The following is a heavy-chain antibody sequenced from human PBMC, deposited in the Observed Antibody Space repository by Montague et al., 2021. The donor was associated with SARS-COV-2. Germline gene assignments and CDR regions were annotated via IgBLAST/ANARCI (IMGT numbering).Heavy chain of an antibody. CDR2: INHSGST. CDR3: ARGPITVTTFYYYYGMDV. Sequence: SETLSLTCAVCGGSFSGYYWSWIRQPPGKGLEWIGEINHSGSTNYNPSLKSRVTISVDTSKNQFSLKLSSVTAADTAVYYCARGPITVTTFYYYYGMDVWGQGTTVTVSS. D-gene: IGHD4-17*01. V-gene: IGHV4-34*01. CDR1: GGSFSGYY. J-gene: IGHJ6*02.